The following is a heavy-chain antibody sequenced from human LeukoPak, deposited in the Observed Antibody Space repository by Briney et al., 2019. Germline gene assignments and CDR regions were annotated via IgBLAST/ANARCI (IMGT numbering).Heavy chain of an antibody. CDR3: ARGRPYYYDSSGYPPFDY. CDR2: IYHSGST. Sequence: PSETLSLTCTVSGYSISSGYYWGWIRQPPGKGLEWIGSIYHSGSTYYNPSLKSRVTISVDTSQNQFSLKLSSVTAADTAVYYCARGRPYYYDSSGYPPFDYWGQGTLVTVSS. CDR1: GYSISSGYY. J-gene: IGHJ4*02. V-gene: IGHV4-38-2*02. D-gene: IGHD3-22*01.